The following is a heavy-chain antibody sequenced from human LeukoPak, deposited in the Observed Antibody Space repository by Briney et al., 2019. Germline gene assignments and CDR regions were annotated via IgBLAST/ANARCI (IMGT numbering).Heavy chain of an antibody. J-gene: IGHJ4*02. CDR3: ARDRAQRWSNPFDY. CDR1: GFTVSSNY. Sequence: PGGSLRLSCAASGFTVSSNYMSWVRQAPGKGLEWVSVIYSGGSTYYADSVKGRFTISRDNSKNTLYLQMNSLRAEDTAVYYCARDRAQRWSNPFDYWGQGTLVTVSS. V-gene: IGHV3-66*02. CDR2: IYSGGST. D-gene: IGHD1-14*01.